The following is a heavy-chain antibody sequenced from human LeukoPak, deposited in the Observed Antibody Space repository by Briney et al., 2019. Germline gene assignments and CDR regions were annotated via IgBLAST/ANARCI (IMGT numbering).Heavy chain of an antibody. D-gene: IGHD4-17*01. V-gene: IGHV4-34*01. Sequence: PSETLSLTCAVHGGSFSGYYWSWIRQPPGKGLEWIGEINHSGSTNYNPSLKSRVTISVDTSKNQFSLKLSSVTAADTAVYYCARDDGDPTGGYGDPLGMDVWGQGTTVTVSS. CDR3: ARDDGDPTGGYGDPLGMDV. J-gene: IGHJ6*02. CDR1: GGSFSGYY. CDR2: INHSGST.